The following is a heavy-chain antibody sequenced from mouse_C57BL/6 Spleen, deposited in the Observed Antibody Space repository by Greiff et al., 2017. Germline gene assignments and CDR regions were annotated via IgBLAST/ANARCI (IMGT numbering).Heavy chain of an antibody. V-gene: IGHV1-15*01. J-gene: IGHJ3*01. D-gene: IGHD1-1*01. CDR3: TRGYGSSLFAY. CDR2: IDPETGGT. CDR1: GYTFTDYE. Sequence: QVQLQQSGAELVRPGASVTLSCKASGYTFTDYEMNWVKQTPVHGLEWIGAIDPETGGTAYNQKFKGKAILTADKSSSTAYMEHRSLTSEDSAVYYCTRGYGSSLFAYWGQGTLVTVSA.